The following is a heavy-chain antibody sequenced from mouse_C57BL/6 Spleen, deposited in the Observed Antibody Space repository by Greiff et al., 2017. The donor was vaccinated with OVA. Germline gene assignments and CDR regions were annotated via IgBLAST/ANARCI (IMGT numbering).Heavy chain of an antibody. Sequence: QVQLKESGAELVKPGASVKISCKASGYAFSSYWMNWVKQRPGKGLEWIGQIYPGDGDTNYNGKFKGKATLTADKSSSTAYMQLSSLTSEDSAVYFCARGGYDGLFYAMDYWGQGTSVTVSS. D-gene: IGHD2-2*01. J-gene: IGHJ4*01. CDR3: ARGGYDGLFYAMDY. CDR1: GYAFSSYW. CDR2: IYPGDGDT. V-gene: IGHV1-80*01.